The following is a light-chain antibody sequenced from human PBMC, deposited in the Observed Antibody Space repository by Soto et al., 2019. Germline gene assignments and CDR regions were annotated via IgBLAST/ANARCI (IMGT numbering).Light chain of an antibody. CDR2: SNN. V-gene: IGLV1-44*01. Sequence: QPVLTQPPSVSGTPGQRVTISCSGSGSNIGSNTVNWYQQLPGTAPKLLIYSNNQRPSGVPDRFSGSKSGTSASLAISGLQAEDEADYYCATWDDSLNVVFGGGTKVTVL. CDR1: GSNIGSNT. CDR3: ATWDDSLNVV. J-gene: IGLJ2*01.